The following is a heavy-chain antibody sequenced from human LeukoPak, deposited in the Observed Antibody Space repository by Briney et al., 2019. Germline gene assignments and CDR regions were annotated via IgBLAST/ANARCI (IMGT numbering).Heavy chain of an antibody. Sequence: GGSLRLSCAASGFTFSSYGMSWVRQAPGKGLEWVGRIKSKTDGGTTDYAAPVKGRFTISRDDSKNTLYLQMNSLKTEDTAVYYCTTGSDGYNTFDYWRQGTQVTVSS. J-gene: IGHJ4*02. CDR2: IKSKTDGGTT. V-gene: IGHV3-15*01. CDR1: GFTFSSYG. CDR3: TTGSDGYNTFDY. D-gene: IGHD5-24*01.